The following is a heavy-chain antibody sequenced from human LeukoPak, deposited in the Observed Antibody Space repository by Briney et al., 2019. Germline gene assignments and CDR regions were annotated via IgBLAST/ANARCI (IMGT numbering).Heavy chain of an antibody. CDR3: ARVLAGRDYYYMDV. D-gene: IGHD2-15*01. V-gene: IGHV4-4*07. Sequence: SETLSLTCTVSGGSISSYYWSWIRQPAGKGLEWIGRIYTSGSTNYNPSLKSRVTMSVDTSKNQFSLKLSSVTAADTAVYYCARVLAGRDYYYMDVWGKGTTVTVSS. J-gene: IGHJ6*03. CDR2: IYTSGST. CDR1: GGSISSYY.